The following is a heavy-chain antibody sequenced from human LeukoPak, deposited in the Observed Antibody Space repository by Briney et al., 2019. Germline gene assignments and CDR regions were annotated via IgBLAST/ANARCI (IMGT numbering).Heavy chain of an antibody. D-gene: IGHD3-10*01. J-gene: IGHJ4*02. CDR2: ISYDGSNK. CDR3: ASSYYGSGRDY. V-gene: IGHV3-30*14. Sequence: GGSLRLSCAASGFTFSSYAMHWVRQAPGKGLEWVAVISYDGSNKYYADSVKGRFTISRDNSKNTLFLQMNSLRAEDTAVYYCASSYYGSGRDYWGQGTLVTVSS. CDR1: GFTFSSYA.